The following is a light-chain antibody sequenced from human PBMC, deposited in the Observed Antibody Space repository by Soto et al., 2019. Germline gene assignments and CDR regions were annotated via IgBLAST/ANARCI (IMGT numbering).Light chain of an antibody. CDR3: SSYAGSTTYV. CDR2: EGF. J-gene: IGLJ1*01. CDR1: SNDVGTYNL. V-gene: IGLV2-23*01. Sequence: QSVLTQPASVSGSPGQSITLSCTGTSNDVGTYNLVSWYQQHPGKAPKLIIFEGFMRPSGVSNRFSGSKSGNTASLTISGLQAEDEADYYCSSYAGSTTYVFGTGTKVTVL.